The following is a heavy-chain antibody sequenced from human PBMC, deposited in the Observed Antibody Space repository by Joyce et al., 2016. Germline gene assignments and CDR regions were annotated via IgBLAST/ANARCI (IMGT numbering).Heavy chain of an antibody. CDR2: IREKANNYET. CDR3: ARPHQNNWHFAL. J-gene: IGHJ2*01. V-gene: IGHV3-73*02. CDR1: GFPFSVSA. Sequence: QLVESGGGLVQPGGSLKLSCVASGFPFSVSAMHWVRQATGKSPEGVGGIREKANNYETAYGASVKGRFTFSRDDAKNTAYLEMNSRQTDDTAVYYCARPHQNNWHFALWGRG. D-gene: IGHD1/OR15-1a*01.